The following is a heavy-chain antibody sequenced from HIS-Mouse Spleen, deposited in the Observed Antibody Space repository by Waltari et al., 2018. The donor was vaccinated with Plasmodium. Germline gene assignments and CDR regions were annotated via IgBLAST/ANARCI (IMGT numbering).Heavy chain of an antibody. V-gene: IGHV1-18*01. CDR2: ISPYNGNT. CDR1: GYTFPNYG. CDR3: ARGSAGDAFDI. D-gene: IGHD6-19*01. Sequence: QVHLVQSGAEVKKPGASLKVSCKASGYTFPNYGISWVRQAPGQGLEWMGWISPYNGNTHFAQKLQGRVTMTTDTSTSTAYMELRSLRSDDTAVYYCARGSAGDAFDIWGQGTMVTVSS. J-gene: IGHJ3*02.